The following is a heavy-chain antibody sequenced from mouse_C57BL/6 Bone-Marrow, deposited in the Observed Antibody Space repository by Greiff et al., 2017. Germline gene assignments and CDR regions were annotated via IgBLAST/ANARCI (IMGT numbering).Heavy chain of an antibody. D-gene: IGHD2-4*01. J-gene: IGHJ2*01. CDR3: TVFYYDYSYYFDY. CDR2: IDPENGDT. CDR1: GFNIKDDY. Sequence: VQLQQSGAELVRPGASVKLSCTASGFNIKDDYMHWVKQRPEQGLEWIGWIDPENGDTEYASKFQGQATISADKSSNTADLQLSSLTSEDTAVYYCTVFYYDYSYYFDYWGQGTTLTVAS. V-gene: IGHV14-4*01.